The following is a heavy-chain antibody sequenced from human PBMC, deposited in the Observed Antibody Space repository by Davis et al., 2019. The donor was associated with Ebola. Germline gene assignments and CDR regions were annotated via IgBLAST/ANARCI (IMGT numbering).Heavy chain of an antibody. CDR1: GGTFSSYA. V-gene: IGHV1-69*06. CDR2: IIPIFGTA. J-gene: IGHJ6*02. CDR3: ARLGLTMVRGVIDYYGMDV. Sequence: SVKVSCKASGGTFSSYAISWVRQAPGQGLEWMGGIIPIFGTANYAQKFQGRVTITADKSTSTAYMELSSLRSEDTAMYYCARLGLTMVRGVIDYYGMDVWGQGTTVTVSS. D-gene: IGHD3-10*01.